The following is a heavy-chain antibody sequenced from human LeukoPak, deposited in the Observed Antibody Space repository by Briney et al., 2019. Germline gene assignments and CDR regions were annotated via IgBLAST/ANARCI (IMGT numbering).Heavy chain of an antibody. D-gene: IGHD3-9*01. CDR1: SGSISTSNYY. V-gene: IGHV4-61*01. CDR3: ARAKRRYFDSRGAFDI. Sequence: SETLSLTCTVSSGSISTSNYYWSWIRQPPGKGLEWIGYIYYSGSTNYNPSLKSRVTISVDTSKNQFSLKLSSVTAADTAVYYCARAKRRYFDSRGAFDIWGRGTMVTVSS. J-gene: IGHJ3*02. CDR2: IYYSGST.